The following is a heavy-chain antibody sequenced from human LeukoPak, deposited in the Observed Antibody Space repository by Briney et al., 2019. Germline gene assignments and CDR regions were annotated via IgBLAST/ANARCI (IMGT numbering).Heavy chain of an antibody. CDR2: ISYDGSNK. D-gene: IGHD3-22*01. V-gene: IGHV3-30*04. CDR1: GFTFSSYA. Sequence: GGSLRLSCAASGFTFSSYAMHWVRQAPGKGLGWVAVISYDGSNKYYADSVKGRFTISRDNSKNTLYLQMNSLRAEDTAVYYCARSHMIVVVRSAFDIWGQGTMVTVSS. CDR3: ARSHMIVVVRSAFDI. J-gene: IGHJ3*02.